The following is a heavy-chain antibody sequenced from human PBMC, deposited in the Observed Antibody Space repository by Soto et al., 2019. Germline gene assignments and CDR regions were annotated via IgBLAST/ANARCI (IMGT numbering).Heavy chain of an antibody. CDR3: ARGDRQSGYSSSWVFDY. J-gene: IGHJ4*02. CDR1: GGSINSGGYY. D-gene: IGHD6-13*01. CDR2: MYYSGST. V-gene: IGHV4-31*03. Sequence: QVQLRESGPGLVKPSQTLSLTCTVSGGSINSGGYYWNWIRQHPGKGLEWIGYMYYSGSTYYNPLLRSRVIISADTSENHFALKLSSVTAADTAVYFCARGDRQSGYSSSWVFDYWGQGTPVNVSS.